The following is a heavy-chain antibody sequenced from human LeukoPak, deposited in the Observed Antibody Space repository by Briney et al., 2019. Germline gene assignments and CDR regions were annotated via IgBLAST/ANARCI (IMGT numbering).Heavy chain of an antibody. CDR3: ARVGRTQGYSYGNAFDY. CDR1: GGSISNYF. J-gene: IGHJ4*02. D-gene: IGHD5-18*01. CDR2: IHSSGST. Sequence: SETLSLTCTVSGGSISNYFWSWIRQSPGKGLEWIGYIHSSGSTNYNPSLKSRVTISVDTSKNQFSLKLSSVTAADTAVYYCARVGRTQGYSYGNAFDYWGQGTLVTVSS. V-gene: IGHV4-59*01.